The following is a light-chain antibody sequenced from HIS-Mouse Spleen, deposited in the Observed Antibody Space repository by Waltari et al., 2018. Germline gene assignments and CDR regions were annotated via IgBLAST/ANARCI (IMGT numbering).Light chain of an antibody. CDR1: SSDVGRYNL. CDR2: EGS. V-gene: IGLV2-23*03. Sequence: QSALTQPASVSGSPGQSITISCTGTSSDVGRYNLVFWYQQNPGKAPKLMIYEGSKRPSGVSNRFSGSKSGNTASLTISGLQAEDEADYYCCSYAGSSTFEVFGGGTKLTVL. CDR3: CSYAGSSTFEV. J-gene: IGLJ2*01.